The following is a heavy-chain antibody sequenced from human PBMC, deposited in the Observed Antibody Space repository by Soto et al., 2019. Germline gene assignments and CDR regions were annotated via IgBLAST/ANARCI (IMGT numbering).Heavy chain of an antibody. J-gene: IGHJ4*02. D-gene: IGHD5-12*01. CDR2: VKSKTDGGTI. Sequence: EVQLVESGGGLVKPGGSLRLSCAASGFTFSNAWMTWVRQAPGKGLEWVGRVKSKTDGGTIDYAAPVKDRFTISRDDSKNTLYLKMSSRKTEDTAVYYCIGTYSGSSMRFDYWGQGTLVTVSS. CDR3: IGTYSGSSMRFDY. V-gene: IGHV3-15*01. CDR1: GFTFSNAW.